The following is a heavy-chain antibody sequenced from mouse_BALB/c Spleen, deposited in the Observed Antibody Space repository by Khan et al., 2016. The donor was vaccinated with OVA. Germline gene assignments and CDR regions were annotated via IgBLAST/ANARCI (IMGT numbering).Heavy chain of an antibody. CDR1: GFTFSSYS. CDR3: ASHLTGSFAY. V-gene: IGHV5-6*01. D-gene: IGHD4-1*01. J-gene: IGHJ3*01. CDR2: ISSGGDYT. Sequence: EVELVESGGDLVKPGRSLKLSCAASGFTFSSYSMSWVRQTPDKRLEWVATISSGGDYTYYPDSVKGRFTISRDNAKNTLYLQMSSLKSEDTAMCYCASHLTGSFAYWGQGTLVTVSA.